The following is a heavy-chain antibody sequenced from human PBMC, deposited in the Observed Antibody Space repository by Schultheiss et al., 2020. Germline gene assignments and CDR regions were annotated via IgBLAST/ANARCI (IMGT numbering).Heavy chain of an antibody. D-gene: IGHD6-19*01. CDR1: GDSVSSNSAA. J-gene: IGHJ6*02. V-gene: IGHV6-1*01. CDR2: TYYRSKWYN. CDR3: ARDRGGIAVAGSRGASGYYYYYGMDV. Sequence: SQTLSLTCAISGDSVSSNSAAWNWIRQSPSRGLEWLGRTYYRSKWYNDYAVSVKSRITINPDTSKNQFSLQLNSVTPEDTAVYYCARDRGGIAVAGSRGASGYYYYYGMDVWGQGTTVTVSS.